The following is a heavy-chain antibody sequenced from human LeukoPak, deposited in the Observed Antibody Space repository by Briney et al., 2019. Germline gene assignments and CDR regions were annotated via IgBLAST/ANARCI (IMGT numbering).Heavy chain of an antibody. V-gene: IGHV3-30*04. J-gene: IGHJ4*02. CDR3: VRDRDSTGYYDY. CDR1: GFTFSNYP. D-gene: IGHD3-22*01. Sequence: GGSLRLSCAASGFTFSNYPMHWVRQAPGKGLEWVAVVSDDGNNIYYADSVKGRFTISRDNSKNTLYLQTNSLRAEDTALYYCVRDRDSTGYYDYWGQETLVTVSS. CDR2: VSDDGNNI.